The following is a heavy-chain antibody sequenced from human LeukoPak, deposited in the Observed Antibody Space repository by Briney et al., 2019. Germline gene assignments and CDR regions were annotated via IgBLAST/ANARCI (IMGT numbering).Heavy chain of an antibody. CDR1: GYTFTSYY. D-gene: IGHD4-17*01. CDR2: INPNSGGT. Sequence: ASVKVSCKASGYTFTSYYMHWVRQAPGQGLEWMGWINPNSGGTNYAQKFQGRVTMTRDTSISTAYMELSRLRSDDTAVYYCARNYGDYGNYMDVWGKGTTVTVSS. CDR3: ARNYGDYGNYMDV. J-gene: IGHJ6*03. V-gene: IGHV1-2*02.